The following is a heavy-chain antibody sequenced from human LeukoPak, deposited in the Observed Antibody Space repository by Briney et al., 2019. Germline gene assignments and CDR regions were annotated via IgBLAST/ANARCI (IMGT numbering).Heavy chain of an antibody. Sequence: GGSLRLSCAASGFTVSSNYMSWVRQAPGKGLEWVSVIYSGGSTYYADSVKGRFTISRDNSKNTLYLQMHSLRAEDTAVYYCAREDGDYFLDYWGQGTLVTVYS. CDR1: GFTVSSNY. D-gene: IGHD4-17*01. CDR2: IYSGGST. V-gene: IGHV3-53*01. J-gene: IGHJ4*02. CDR3: AREDGDYFLDY.